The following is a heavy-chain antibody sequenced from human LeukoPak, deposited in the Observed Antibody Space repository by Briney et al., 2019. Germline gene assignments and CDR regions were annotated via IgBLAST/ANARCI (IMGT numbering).Heavy chain of an antibody. J-gene: IGHJ4*02. Sequence: SETLSLTCIVSGVSITSYYWSWLRQPPGKGLEWIGYVHYSGSTNYNPSLKSRVTISVGTSKTQFSLKLSSVTAADTAVYYCARHDYGATRDYWGQGTLVTVSS. CDR1: GVSITSYY. CDR3: ARHDYGATRDY. D-gene: IGHD4-17*01. CDR2: VHYSGST. V-gene: IGHV4-59*08.